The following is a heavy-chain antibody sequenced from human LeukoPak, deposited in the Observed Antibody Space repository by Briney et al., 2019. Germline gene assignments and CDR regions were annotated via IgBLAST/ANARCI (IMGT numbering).Heavy chain of an antibody. J-gene: IGHJ4*02. CDR1: GFTFSIYS. V-gene: IGHV3-21*05. CDR3: ARVRPGYYCDY. Sequence: GGSLRLSCVASGFTFSIYSMKWVRQAPGKGREWVSYISKNSDDIYNADSVRGRFTISRDNAKNSLYLQMNSLRAEDTAVYYCARVRPGYYCDYWGQGILVTVSS. CDR2: ISKNSDDI.